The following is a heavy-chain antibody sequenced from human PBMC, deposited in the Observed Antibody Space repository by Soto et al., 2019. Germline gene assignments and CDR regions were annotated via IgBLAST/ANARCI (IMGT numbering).Heavy chain of an antibody. D-gene: IGHD2-2*01. Sequence: SETLSLTCTVSGGSISPYYWSWIRQPPGKGLEWIGNIHCSGSTDYNPSLKSRVTISIDTSTNQFSLKLTSVTAADTAVYYCAKGGTSSLPFDYWGQGTLVTVSS. CDR1: GGSISPYY. CDR3: AKGGTSSLPFDY. J-gene: IGHJ4*02. CDR2: IHCSGST. V-gene: IGHV4-59*01.